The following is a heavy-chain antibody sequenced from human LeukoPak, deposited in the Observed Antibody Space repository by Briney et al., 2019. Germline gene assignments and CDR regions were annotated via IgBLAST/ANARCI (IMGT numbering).Heavy chain of an antibody. CDR3: ARHNGSSGWYERGYYFDY. CDR2: IIPIFGTA. D-gene: IGHD6-19*01. V-gene: IGHV1-69*13. Sequence: SVKVSCKASGGTFSSYAISWVRQAPGQGLEWMGGIIPIFGTANYAQKFQGRVTITADESTSTAYMELSSLRSEDTAVYYCARHNGSSGWYERGYYFDYWGQGTLVTVSS. J-gene: IGHJ4*02. CDR1: GGTFSSYA.